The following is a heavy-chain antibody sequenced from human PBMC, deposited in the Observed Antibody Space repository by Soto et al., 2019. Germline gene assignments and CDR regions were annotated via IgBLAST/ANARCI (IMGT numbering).Heavy chain of an antibody. D-gene: IGHD5-18*01. V-gene: IGHV1-69*06. Sequence: QVHLVQSGTEVRKPGSSVTVSCKVSGGTFSTYTISWVRQAPGQGLQWMGGITPILRETTYAQNFQGRVFITADISATTAYMELSDLTSEDTAMYYCERVPRYSFPTSDSLDQWGQGTRVTVSS. CDR3: ERVPRYSFPTSDSLDQ. J-gene: IGHJ4*02. CDR2: ITPILRET. CDR1: GGTFSTYT.